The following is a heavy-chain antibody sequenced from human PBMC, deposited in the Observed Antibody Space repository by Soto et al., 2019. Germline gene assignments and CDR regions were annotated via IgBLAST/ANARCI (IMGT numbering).Heavy chain of an antibody. CDR2: IDSKIDADKT. Sequence: EVQLVESGGGLVKPGGSLRLSCTASGFTFSKAYMNWVRQAPGKGLEWVGQIDSKIDADKTDLAAPVKGRFTLSRDDSKNTVYLQMNGLEIEDTAMYYCVKRFTAVATARFDFWGQGTLVTVSS. V-gene: IGHV3-15*04. D-gene: IGHD2-21*02. CDR3: VKRFTAVATARFDF. CDR1: GFTFSKAY. J-gene: IGHJ4*02.